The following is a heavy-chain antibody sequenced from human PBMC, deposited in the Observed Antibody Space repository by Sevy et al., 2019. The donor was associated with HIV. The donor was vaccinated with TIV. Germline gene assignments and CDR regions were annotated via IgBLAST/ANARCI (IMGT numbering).Heavy chain of an antibody. J-gene: IGHJ4*02. Sequence: GESLKISCAASGFTFSSYAMSWVRQAPGKGLEWVSAISGRGGSTYYADSVKGRFTISRDNSKNTLYLQMNSLRAEDTAVYYCAKDHDNSGYYPYYFDHWGQGTLVTVSS. D-gene: IGHD3-22*01. CDR1: GFTFSSYA. CDR3: AKDHDNSGYYPYYFDH. V-gene: IGHV3-23*01. CDR2: ISGRGGST.